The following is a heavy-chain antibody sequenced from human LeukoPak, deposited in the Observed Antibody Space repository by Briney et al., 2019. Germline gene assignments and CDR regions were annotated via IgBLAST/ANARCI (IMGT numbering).Heavy chain of an antibody. J-gene: IGHJ4*02. CDR1: GFTFSSYA. CDR2: ISYDGRNK. V-gene: IGHV3-30*04. CDR3: ARESEALDY. Sequence: GGSLRLSCAASGFTFSSYAMHWVRQAPGKGLEWVAVISYDGRNKYYADSVKGRFTISRDNSKNTLYLQMNSLRAEDMAVYYCARESEALDYWGQGTLVTVSS.